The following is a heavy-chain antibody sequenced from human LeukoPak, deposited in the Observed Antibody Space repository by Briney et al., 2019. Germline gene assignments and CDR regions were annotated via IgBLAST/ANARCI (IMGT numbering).Heavy chain of an antibody. J-gene: IGHJ4*02. CDR2: IYYSGST. CDR3: ARSYSYGPNFDY. V-gene: IGHV4-59*08. CDR1: GGSISSYY. D-gene: IGHD5-18*01. Sequence: PSETLSLTCTVSGGSISSYYWSWIRQPPGKGLEWIGYIYYSGSTNYSPSLKSRVTLSRDPHENHFSLNLRSVTAADGAVYYCARSYSYGPNFDYWGQGTLVTASP.